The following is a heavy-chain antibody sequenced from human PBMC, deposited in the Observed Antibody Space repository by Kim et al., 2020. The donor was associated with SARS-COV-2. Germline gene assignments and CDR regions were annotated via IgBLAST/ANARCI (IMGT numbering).Heavy chain of an antibody. Sequence: PKFQCRVTITADEPTSTAYMELSSLRSEDTAVYYCARDSIAARPEGHFDYWGQGTLVTVSS. D-gene: IGHD6-6*01. CDR3: ARDSIAARPEGHFDY. J-gene: IGHJ4*02. V-gene: IGHV1-69*01.